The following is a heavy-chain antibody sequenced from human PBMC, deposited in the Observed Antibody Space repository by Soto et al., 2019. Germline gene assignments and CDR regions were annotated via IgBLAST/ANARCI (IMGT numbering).Heavy chain of an antibody. CDR3: ARDPLAYCGGDCYSDEPFDY. J-gene: IGHJ4*02. D-gene: IGHD2-21*02. CDR2: ISAYNGNT. Sequence: ASVKVSCKASGYTFTSYGISWVRQAPGQGLEWMGWISAYNGNTNYAQKLQGRVIMTTDTSTSTAYMELRSLRSDDTAVYYCARDPLAYCGGDCYSDEPFDYGGQGTLVTVSS. V-gene: IGHV1-18*01. CDR1: GYTFTSYG.